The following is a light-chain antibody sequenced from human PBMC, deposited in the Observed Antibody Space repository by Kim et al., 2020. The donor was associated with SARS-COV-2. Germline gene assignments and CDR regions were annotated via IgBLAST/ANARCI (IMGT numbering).Light chain of an antibody. CDR3: NSRDSTGNHHV. CDR2: GKH. Sequence: SSELTQDPAVSVDLGQTVRITCQGDSLRTYYANWYQQKPGQAPLLVIYGKHNRPSGIPDRFSGSSSGNTASLTITGAQAEDDADYYCNSRDSTGNHHVFGTGTKVTVL. V-gene: IGLV3-19*01. J-gene: IGLJ1*01. CDR1: SLRTYY.